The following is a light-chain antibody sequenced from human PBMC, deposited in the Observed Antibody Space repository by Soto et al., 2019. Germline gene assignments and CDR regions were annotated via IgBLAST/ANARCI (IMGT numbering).Light chain of an antibody. Sequence: QPARTRARSGSGVPGQAVSISCIGTSSDVGGYNYVSWYQQHSGKPPKVMIFDVTKRPSGVPDRFSGSKSGNTASLTISGLQAEDEADYYCCSYAGNSWAFGIGTKFTVL. V-gene: IGLV2-11*01. CDR1: SSDVGGYNY. CDR2: DVT. J-gene: IGLJ1*01. CDR3: CSYAGNSWA.